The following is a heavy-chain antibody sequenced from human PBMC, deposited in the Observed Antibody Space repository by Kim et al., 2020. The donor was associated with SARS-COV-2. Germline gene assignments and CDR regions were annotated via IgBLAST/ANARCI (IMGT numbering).Heavy chain of an antibody. J-gene: IGHJ6*02. V-gene: IGHV5-51*01. Sequence: SPSFQGQVTISADKSISTAYLQWSSLKASDTAMYYCASPLWSGYPGGMDVWGQGTTVTVSS. D-gene: IGHD3-3*01. CDR3: ASPLWSGYPGGMDV.